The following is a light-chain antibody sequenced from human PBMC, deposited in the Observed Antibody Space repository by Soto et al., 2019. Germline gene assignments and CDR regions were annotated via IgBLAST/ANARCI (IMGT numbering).Light chain of an antibody. Sequence: DIQMTQSPSSLSASVGDRVTITCQASQDISNYLSWYQQKPGEAPKLLIYEASNLEAGVPSRFSGSGSGTDFTFTVSSLQPEDIASYYCQQYDNVPLTFGGGTKVEIK. V-gene: IGKV1-33*01. CDR3: QQYDNVPLT. CDR1: QDISNY. CDR2: EAS. J-gene: IGKJ4*01.